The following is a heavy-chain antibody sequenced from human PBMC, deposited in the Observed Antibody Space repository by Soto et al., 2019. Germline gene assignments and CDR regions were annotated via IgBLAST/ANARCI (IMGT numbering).Heavy chain of an antibody. Sequence: GGSLRLSCAASGFTFSNYGFHWVRQAPGKGLEWVAGISFDGGNTYHSESVKGRFTVSRDNSKTTLYLQMNNLRPEDTAVYYCAKDKLNLEWLLEVKYFSHNSIDFWRPGTTATVSS. CDR1: GFTFSNYG. CDR2: ISFDGGNT. J-gene: IGHJ6*02. V-gene: IGHV3-30*18. D-gene: IGHD3-3*01. CDR3: AKDKLNLEWLLEVKYFSHNSIDF.